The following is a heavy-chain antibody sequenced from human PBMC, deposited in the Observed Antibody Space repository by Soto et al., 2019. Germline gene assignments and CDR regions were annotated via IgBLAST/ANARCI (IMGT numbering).Heavy chain of an antibody. J-gene: IGHJ5*02. CDR2: ISGSGGST. Sequence: GGSLRLSCAASGFTFSSYAMSWVRQAPGKGLEWASAISGSGGSTYYADSVKGRFTISRDNSKNTLYLQMNSLRAEDTAVYYCAKHYDFWSGQNWFDPWGQGTLVTVSS. D-gene: IGHD3-3*01. CDR3: AKHYDFWSGQNWFDP. V-gene: IGHV3-23*01. CDR1: GFTFSSYA.